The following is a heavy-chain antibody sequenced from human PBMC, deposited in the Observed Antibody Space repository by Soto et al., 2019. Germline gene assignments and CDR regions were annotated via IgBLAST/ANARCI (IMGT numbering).Heavy chain of an antibody. J-gene: IGHJ4*02. D-gene: IGHD1-7*01. CDR1: GGTFSSYT. CDR3: ARDMDFVGNWNYGRAAPPGY. Sequence: ASVKVSCKASGGTFSSYTISWVRQAPGQGLEWMGRIIPILGIANYAQKFQGRITITADKSTSTAYMELSSLRSEDTAVYYCARDMDFVGNWNYGRAAPPGYWGQGTLVTVSS. CDR2: IIPILGIA. V-gene: IGHV1-69*04.